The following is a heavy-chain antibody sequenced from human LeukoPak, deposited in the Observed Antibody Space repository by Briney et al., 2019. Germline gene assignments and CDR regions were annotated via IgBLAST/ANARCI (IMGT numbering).Heavy chain of an antibody. CDR3: AKADIAARRGEYYFDY. CDR1: GFTLRNYA. Sequence: GGSLRLSCAASGFTLRNYAMHWVRQAPGKGLEWMALITYDGSIKHYVDSVKGRFTISRDNSKNTLYLQMNSLRAEDAAVYYCAKADIAARRGEYYFDYWGQGTLVTVSS. D-gene: IGHD6-6*01. V-gene: IGHV3-30-3*01. CDR2: ITYDGSIK. J-gene: IGHJ4*02.